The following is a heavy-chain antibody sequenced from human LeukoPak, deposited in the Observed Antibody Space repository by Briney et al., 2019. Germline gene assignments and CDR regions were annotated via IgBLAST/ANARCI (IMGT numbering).Heavy chain of an antibody. V-gene: IGHV3-21*01. J-gene: IGHJ4*02. CDR1: GFTFSSYS. CDR2: ISSSSTYI. D-gene: IGHD3-22*01. CDR3: AREYYYDSSDYPVDY. Sequence: GGSLRLSCAASGFTFSSYSMNWVRQAPVKGLEWVSSISSSSTYIYYADAVKGRFTISRDNAKNSLYLQTNSLRAEDTAVYYCAREYYYDSSDYPVDYWGQGTLVTVSS.